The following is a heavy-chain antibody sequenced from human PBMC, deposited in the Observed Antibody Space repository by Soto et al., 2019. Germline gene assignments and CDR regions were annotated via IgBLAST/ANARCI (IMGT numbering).Heavy chain of an antibody. D-gene: IGHD3-22*01. CDR2: SIPISGRA. CDR3: AVYDSSGPYNGMDV. CDR1: GVSFSGYA. J-gene: IGHJ6*02. Sequence: SVKVSGKASGVSFSGYAISSVRQAPGQGLDWMEVSIPISGRAIYGQKFQGRVTITADKSTSTAYMELSSLRSEDTAVYYCAVYDSSGPYNGMDVWG. V-gene: IGHV1-69*06.